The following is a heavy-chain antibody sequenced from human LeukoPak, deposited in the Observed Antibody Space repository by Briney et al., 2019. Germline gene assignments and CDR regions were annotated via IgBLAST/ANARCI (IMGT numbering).Heavy chain of an antibody. J-gene: IGHJ4*02. CDR1: GFTFSSYW. Sequence: GGSLRLSCAASGFTFSSYWMSWVRQAPGKGLEWVANIKQDGSEKYYVDSVKGRFTISRDNAKNSLYLQMNSLRAEDTAVYYCARAGPTWLQFGYFDYWGQGTLVTVSS. V-gene: IGHV3-7*01. CDR3: ARAGPTWLQFGYFDY. CDR2: IKQDGSEK. D-gene: IGHD5-24*01.